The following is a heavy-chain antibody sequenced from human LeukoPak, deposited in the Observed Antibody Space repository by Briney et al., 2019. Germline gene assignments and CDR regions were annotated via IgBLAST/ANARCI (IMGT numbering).Heavy chain of an antibody. J-gene: IGHJ5*02. Sequence: KSGGSLRLSCAASGFTFSRHSMNWVRQAPGKELEWVSSISSDSSYIYYADSVKGRFTISRDNAKNSLYLQMNSLRDDDTALYYCWARGAVDRWGQGALVTVSS. CDR2: ISSDSSYI. V-gene: IGHV3-21*01. CDR3: WARGAVDR. D-gene: IGHD3-10*01. CDR1: GFTFSRHS.